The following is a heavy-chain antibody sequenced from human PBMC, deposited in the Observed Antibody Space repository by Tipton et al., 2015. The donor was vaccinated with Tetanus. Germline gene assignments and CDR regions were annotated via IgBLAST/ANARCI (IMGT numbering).Heavy chain of an antibody. J-gene: IGHJ4*02. V-gene: IGHV3-9*01. CDR3: AKGQGAVAGTFDY. CDR1: GFTFDDYA. Sequence: SLRLSCAASGFTFDDYAMHWVRQAPGKGLEWVSGISWNSGSIGYADSVKGRFTISRDNAKNSLYLQMNSLRAEDTALYYCAKGQGAVAGTFDYWGQGTLVTVSS. CDR2: ISWNSGSI. D-gene: IGHD6-19*01.